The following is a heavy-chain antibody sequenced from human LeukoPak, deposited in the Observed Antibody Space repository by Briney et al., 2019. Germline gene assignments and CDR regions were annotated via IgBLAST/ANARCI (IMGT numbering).Heavy chain of an antibody. CDR2: INHSGST. V-gene: IGHV4-34*01. J-gene: IGHJ6*02. Sequence: SETLSLTCAVYGGSFSGYYWSWIRQPPGKGLEWIGEINHSGSTNYNPSLKSRVTIPVDTSKNQFSLKLSSVTAADTAVYYCARGGEYSGYDYYYYYYGIDVWGQGTTVTVSS. CDR3: ARGGEYSGYDYYYYYYGIDV. D-gene: IGHD5-12*01. CDR1: GGSFSGYY.